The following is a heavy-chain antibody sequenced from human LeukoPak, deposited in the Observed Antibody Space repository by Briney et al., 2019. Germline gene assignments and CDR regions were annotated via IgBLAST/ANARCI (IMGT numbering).Heavy chain of an antibody. Sequence: RRASVKVSCKVSGYTLTELSMHWVRQAPGKGLEWMGGFDPEDGETIYAQKFQGRVTMTEDTSTDTAYMELSSLRSEDTAVYYCARVPVGVRGVRPRSNWFDPWGQGTLVTVSS. CDR3: ARVPVGVRGVRPRSNWFDP. V-gene: IGHV1-24*01. CDR1: GYTLTELS. D-gene: IGHD3-10*01. CDR2: FDPEDGET. J-gene: IGHJ5*02.